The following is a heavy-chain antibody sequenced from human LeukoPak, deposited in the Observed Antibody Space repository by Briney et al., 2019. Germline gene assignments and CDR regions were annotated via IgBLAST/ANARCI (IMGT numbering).Heavy chain of an antibody. Sequence: ASVKVSCKASGYTFTGYYMHWVRQAPGQGLEWMGWINPNSGGTNYAQKFQGWVTMTRDTSISTAYMELSRLRSDDTAVYYCARGWGSTVTDADCWGQGTLVTVSS. CDR3: ARGWGSTVTDADC. CDR2: INPNSGGT. J-gene: IGHJ4*02. CDR1: GYTFTGYY. V-gene: IGHV1-2*04. D-gene: IGHD4-17*01.